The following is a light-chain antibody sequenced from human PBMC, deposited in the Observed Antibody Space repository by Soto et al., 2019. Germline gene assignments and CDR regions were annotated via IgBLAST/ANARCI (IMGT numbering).Light chain of an antibody. CDR2: SNN. CDR1: SSNIGSNA. V-gene: IGLV1-47*02. Sequence: QAVVTQPPSASGTPGQRVTISCSGSSSNIGSNAVNWYQQLPGTAPTLLIYSNNQRPSGVPDRFSGSNSGSSASLAISGLRSEDEADYFCAAWDDSLSAWVFGGGTKLTVL. J-gene: IGLJ3*02. CDR3: AAWDDSLSAWV.